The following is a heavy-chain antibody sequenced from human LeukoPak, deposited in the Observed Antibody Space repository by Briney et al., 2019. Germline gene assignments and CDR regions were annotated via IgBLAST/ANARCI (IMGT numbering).Heavy chain of an antibody. Sequence: GGSLRLSCAASGFTFSSYSMNWVRQAPGKGLEWVSSISSSSSYIYYADSVKGRFTISRDNAKNSLYLQMNSLRAEDTAVYYCARDEVGFVFDYWGQGTLVTVSS. CDR3: ARDEVGFVFDY. CDR2: ISSSSSYI. V-gene: IGHV3-21*01. J-gene: IGHJ4*02. CDR1: GFTFSSYS. D-gene: IGHD2-2*01.